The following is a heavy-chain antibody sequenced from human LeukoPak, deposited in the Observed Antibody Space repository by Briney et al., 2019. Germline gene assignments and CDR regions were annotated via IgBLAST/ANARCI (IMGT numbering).Heavy chain of an antibody. D-gene: IGHD3-16*01. V-gene: IGHV4-39*01. CDR1: GGSISSSSYY. J-gene: IGHJ1*01. Sequence: SETLSLTRTVSGGSISSSSYYWGWIRQPPGKGLEWIGSIYYSGSTYYNPSLKSRVTISVDTSKNQFSLKLSSVTAADTAVYYCAKDDYDYAPPSGHWGQGTLVTVSS. CDR2: IYYSGST. CDR3: AKDDYDYAPPSGH.